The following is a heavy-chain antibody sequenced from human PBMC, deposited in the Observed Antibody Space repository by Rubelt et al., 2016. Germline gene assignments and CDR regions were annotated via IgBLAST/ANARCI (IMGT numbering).Heavy chain of an antibody. CDR2: ISAYNGNT. CDR1: GYTFTSYG. J-gene: IGHJ3*02. V-gene: IGHV1-18*01. Sequence: QVQLVQSGAEVKKPGASVKVSCKASGYTFTSYGISWVRQAPGQGLEWMGWISAYNGNTNYAQKLQGRGTRTTDTSTSTAYMELRSLRSDDTAVYYCARGARRYSMDPRNAFDIWGQGTMVTVSS. CDR3: ARGARRYSMDPRNAFDI. D-gene: IGHD4-11*01.